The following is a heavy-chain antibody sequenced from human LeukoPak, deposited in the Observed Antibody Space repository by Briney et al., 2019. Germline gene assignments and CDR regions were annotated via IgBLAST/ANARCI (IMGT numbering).Heavy chain of an antibody. V-gene: IGHV4-38-2*02. D-gene: IGHD7-27*01. CDR2: IHHSGST. J-gene: IGHJ4*02. Sequence: SETLSLTCIVSGYSISSGYYWGWIRQPPGKGLEWIGNIHHSGSTYYNPSLKSRVTISVDTSKNQLSLKLSSVTAADTAVYYCARTNWGSRSNYFDYWGQGTLVTVSS. CDR1: GYSISSGYY. CDR3: ARTNWGSRSNYFDY.